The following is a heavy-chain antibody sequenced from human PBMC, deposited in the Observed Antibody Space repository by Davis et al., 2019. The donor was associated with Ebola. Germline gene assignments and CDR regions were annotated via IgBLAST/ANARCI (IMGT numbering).Heavy chain of an antibody. Sequence: SETLSPPCTLPAASITSGCYYCNWLRQHRGKGLEWIGYIYYSESTNYNPSLKSLVTISVDTSKNQFSLKLSSVTAEDTAVYYCASEDRIWGQGTMVTVSS. CDR1: AASITSGCYY. CDR2: IYYSEST. CDR3: ASEDRI. D-gene: IGHD3-22*01. V-gene: IGHV4-61*01. J-gene: IGHJ3*02.